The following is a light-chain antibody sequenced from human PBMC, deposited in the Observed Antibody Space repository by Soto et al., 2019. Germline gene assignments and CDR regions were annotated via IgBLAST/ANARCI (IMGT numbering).Light chain of an antibody. V-gene: IGKV3-20*01. J-gene: IGKJ1*01. Sequence: EIVLTQSPGALSLSPGERATLSCGASQSVSSSYLAWYQQKPGQAPRLLIYGASTMATGIPARFSGSGSGTGFTLTNSTLEPVDGAVYDYQHYGSSPRTFGQETKMESK. CDR1: QSVSSSY. CDR3: QHYGSSPRT. CDR2: GAS.